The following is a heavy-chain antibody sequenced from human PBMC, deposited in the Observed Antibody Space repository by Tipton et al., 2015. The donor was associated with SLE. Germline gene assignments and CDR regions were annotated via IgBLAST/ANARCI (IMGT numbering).Heavy chain of an antibody. Sequence: SLRLSCAASEVAFSTFAMHWVRQAPGRGLEWVAIISYHGIVKYYADSVKGRFTISRDNSKNTLYLHMNSLRAEDTAVYYCAREGLYYYGSGSPLDYWGQGTLVTVSS. CDR2: ISYHGIVK. J-gene: IGHJ4*02. D-gene: IGHD3-10*01. CDR3: AREGLYYYGSGSPLDY. V-gene: IGHV3-30*04. CDR1: EVAFSTFA.